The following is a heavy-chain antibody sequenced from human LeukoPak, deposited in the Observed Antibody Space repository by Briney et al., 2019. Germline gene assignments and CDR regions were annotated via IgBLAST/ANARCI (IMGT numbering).Heavy chain of an antibody. Sequence: PGGSLRLSCAASGFTFSSYGMHWVRQAPGKGLEWVAVISYDGSNKYYVDSVKGRFTISRDNSKNTLYLEMNSLRVEDTAVYYCARDGPNWYFDLWGRGTLVTVSS. CDR3: ARDGPNWYFDL. CDR2: ISYDGSNK. J-gene: IGHJ2*01. CDR1: GFTFSSYG. V-gene: IGHV3-30*03.